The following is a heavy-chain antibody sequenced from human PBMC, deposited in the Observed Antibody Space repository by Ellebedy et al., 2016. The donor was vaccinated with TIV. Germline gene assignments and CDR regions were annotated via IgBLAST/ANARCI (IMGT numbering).Heavy chain of an antibody. D-gene: IGHD2-2*01. J-gene: IGHJ1*01. CDR3: AKRGDCSANSCLLRD. CDR1: GFTFSSYA. Sequence: PGGSLRLSCAASGFTFSSYAMHWIRQAPGKGLEWVAVISYDGSNKYYADSVKGRFTISRDNSKNTLYLQMNSLRAEDTAVYYCAKRGDCSANSCLLRDWGQGTLVTVSS. V-gene: IGHV3-30-3*02. CDR2: ISYDGSNK.